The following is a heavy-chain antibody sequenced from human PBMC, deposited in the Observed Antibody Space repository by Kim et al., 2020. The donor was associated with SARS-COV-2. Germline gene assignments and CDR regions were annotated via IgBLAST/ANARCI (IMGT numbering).Heavy chain of an antibody. Sequence: YAVSLKSRITINPDTSKNQFSLQLNSVTPEDTAVYYCARAGTDYYYGMDVWGQGTTVTVSS. J-gene: IGHJ6*02. CDR3: ARAGTDYYYGMDV. D-gene: IGHD6-13*01. V-gene: IGHV6-1*01.